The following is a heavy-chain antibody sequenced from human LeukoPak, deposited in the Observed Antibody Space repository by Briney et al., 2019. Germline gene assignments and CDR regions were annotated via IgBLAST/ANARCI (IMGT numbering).Heavy chain of an antibody. CDR3: ARDRTVITVAGTIDY. Sequence: PGGSLRLSCAASGFTFSSYGMHWVRQAPGKGLEWVAFIRYDGSNKYYADSVKGRFTISRDNSKNTLYLQMNSLRAEDTAVYYCARDRTVITVAGTIDYWGQGTLVTVSS. J-gene: IGHJ4*02. CDR1: GFTFSSYG. D-gene: IGHD6-19*01. V-gene: IGHV3-30*02. CDR2: IRYDGSNK.